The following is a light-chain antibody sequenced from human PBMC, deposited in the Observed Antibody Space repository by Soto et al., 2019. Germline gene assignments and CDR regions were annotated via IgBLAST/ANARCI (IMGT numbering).Light chain of an antibody. CDR2: ATS. CDR3: QSSSSWPFS. Sequence: EVVLTQSPATLSLSPGGGATLSCRASQSIGNYLAWYQQKPGQAPRLLIYATSNRATGIPARFSGSGSGTDFSFTMSSVEPEDFADYNCQSSSSWPFSFGSGTQVDSK. J-gene: IGKJ3*01. V-gene: IGKV3-11*01. CDR1: QSIGNY.